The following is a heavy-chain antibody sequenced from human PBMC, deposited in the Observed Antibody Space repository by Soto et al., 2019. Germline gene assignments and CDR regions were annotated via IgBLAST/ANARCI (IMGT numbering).Heavy chain of an antibody. Sequence: GGSLRLSCAASGFTFSCSAMHWVRQASGKGLEWVGRIRSKANSYATAYAASVKGRFTISRDDSKNTAYLQMNSLKTEDTAVYYCTSRITIFGVVSREYWGQGTLVTVSS. CDR3: TSRITIFGVVSREY. V-gene: IGHV3-73*01. CDR1: GFTFSCSA. D-gene: IGHD3-3*01. J-gene: IGHJ4*02. CDR2: IRSKANSYAT.